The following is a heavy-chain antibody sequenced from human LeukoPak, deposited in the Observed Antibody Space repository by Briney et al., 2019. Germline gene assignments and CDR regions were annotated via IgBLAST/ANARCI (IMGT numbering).Heavy chain of an antibody. CDR2: ISYDGSNE. CDR1: GFTFSSYG. Sequence: GGSLRLSCAVSGFTFSSYGMHWVRQAPGKGLEWVAVISYDGSNEYYADSVKGRFTISRDNSKNTLYLQMNSLRTEDTAIYYCAKEDVVVITIRYFQHWGQGTLVTASS. V-gene: IGHV3-30*18. CDR3: AKEDVVVITIRYFQH. D-gene: IGHD3-22*01. J-gene: IGHJ1*01.